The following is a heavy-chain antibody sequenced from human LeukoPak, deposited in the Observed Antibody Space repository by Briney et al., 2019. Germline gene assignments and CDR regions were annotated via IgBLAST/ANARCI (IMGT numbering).Heavy chain of an antibody. D-gene: IGHD5-18*01. CDR3: ASTSIGIQLWLLDY. J-gene: IGHJ4*02. V-gene: IGHV1-2*02. Sequence: ASVKVSCKASGYTFTDHYIHWVRQAPGQGLEWMGWIKPSSGGTKYAQKFQGRVTMTRDTSISTAYMELSRLRSDDTAVYYCASTSIGIQLWLLDYCGQGTLVTVSS. CDR1: GYTFTDHY. CDR2: IKPSSGGT.